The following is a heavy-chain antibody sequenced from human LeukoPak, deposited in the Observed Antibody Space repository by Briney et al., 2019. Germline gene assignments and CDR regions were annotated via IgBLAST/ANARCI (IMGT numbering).Heavy chain of an antibody. CDR3: AKDQYGSGAEFDY. V-gene: IGHV3-23*01. J-gene: IGHJ4*02. D-gene: IGHD3-10*01. Sequence: GGSLRLPCAASGFTFSSYAMSWVRQAPGKGLEWVSAISGSGGSTYYADSVKGRFTISRDNSKNTLYLQMNSLRAEDTAVYYCAKDQYGSGAEFDYWGQGTLVTVSS. CDR1: GFTFSSYA. CDR2: ISGSGGST.